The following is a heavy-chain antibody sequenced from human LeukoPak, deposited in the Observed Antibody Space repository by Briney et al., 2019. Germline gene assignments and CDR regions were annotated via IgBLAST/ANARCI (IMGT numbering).Heavy chain of an antibody. CDR1: GYTFTSYG. D-gene: IGHD6-13*01. Sequence: GASVKVSCKASGYTFTSYGISWVRQAPGQGLEWMGWISAYNGNTNYAQKLQGRVTMTTDTSTSTAYMELRSLRSDDTAVYYCARAHSSSWYGPHLFDLWGRGTLVTVSS. CDR2: ISAYNGNT. CDR3: ARAHSSSWYGPHLFDL. V-gene: IGHV1-18*01. J-gene: IGHJ2*01.